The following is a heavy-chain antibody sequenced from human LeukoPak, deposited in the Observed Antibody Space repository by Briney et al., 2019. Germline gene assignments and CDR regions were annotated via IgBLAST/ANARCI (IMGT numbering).Heavy chain of an antibody. V-gene: IGHV3-20*04. J-gene: IGHJ4*02. CDR2: INWNGGST. D-gene: IGHD1-26*01. Sequence: GGSLRLSCAASGFTFDDYGMGWVRQAPGKGLEWVSGINWNGGSTGYADSVKGRFTISRDNAKNSLYLQMNSLRAEDTALYYCAGKASGSYFFDYWGQGTLVTVSS. CDR3: AGKASGSYFFDY. CDR1: GFTFDDYG.